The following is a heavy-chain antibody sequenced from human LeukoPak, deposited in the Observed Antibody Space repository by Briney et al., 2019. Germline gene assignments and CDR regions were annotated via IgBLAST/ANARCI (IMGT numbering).Heavy chain of an antibody. CDR1: GFTFSSYW. CDR3: AKAPPYKKYFDY. V-gene: IGHV3-7*03. Sequence: GGSLRLSCAASGFTFSSYWMSWVRQAPGKGLEWVANMNQDGSEKYYVDSVKGRFTISRDNAKNTLYPQMNSLRAEDTAVYYCAKAPPYKKYFDYWGQGTLVTVSS. CDR2: MNQDGSEK. D-gene: IGHD1-1*01. J-gene: IGHJ4*02.